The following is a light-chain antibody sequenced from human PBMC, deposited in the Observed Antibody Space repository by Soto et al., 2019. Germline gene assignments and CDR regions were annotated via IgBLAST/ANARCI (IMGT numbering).Light chain of an antibody. CDR1: TGAVTTGYY. CDR2: NTN. J-gene: IGLJ3*02. CDR3: LLYYGGSWV. Sequence: QTVVTQEPSLTVSPGGTVTLTCASSTGAVTTGYYPSWFQHKPGHAPRALIYNTNDKRSWTPARLSGSLLGDKAALTLSGVQHEDEAEYYCLLYYGGSWVFGGGTQLTVL. V-gene: IGLV7-43*01.